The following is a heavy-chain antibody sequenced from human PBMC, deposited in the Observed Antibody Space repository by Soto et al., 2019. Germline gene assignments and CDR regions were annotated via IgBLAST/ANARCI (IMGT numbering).Heavy chain of an antibody. D-gene: IGHD2-21*02. CDR1: GFTFSSYA. Sequence: GGSLRLSCAASGFTFSSYAMSWVRQAPGKGLEWVSAISGSSGSTYYADSVKGRFTISRDNSKTTLWLQMNSLSPGDTAVYYCAKDWSYCGGGCYDHFDHWGPGTLVTVS. J-gene: IGHJ4*02. CDR3: AKDWSYCGGGCYDHFDH. CDR2: ISGSSGST. V-gene: IGHV3-23*01.